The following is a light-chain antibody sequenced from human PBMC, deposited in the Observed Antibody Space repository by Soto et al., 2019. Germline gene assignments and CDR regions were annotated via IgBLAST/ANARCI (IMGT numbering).Light chain of an antibody. CDR3: RSYAGSNHFV. CDR1: SSDVGGYNY. V-gene: IGLV2-8*01. CDR2: EVS. Sequence: QSALTQPPSASGSPGQSVTISCTGTSSDVGGYNYVSWYQQHPGKAPKLMIYEVSKRPSGVPDRFSGSKSGNTASLTVSGLQAEDEADYYCRSYAGSNHFVFRRGTKLTVL. J-gene: IGLJ2*01.